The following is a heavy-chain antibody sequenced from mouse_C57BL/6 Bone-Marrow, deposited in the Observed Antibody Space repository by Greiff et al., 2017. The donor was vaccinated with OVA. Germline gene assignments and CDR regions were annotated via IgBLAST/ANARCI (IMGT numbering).Heavy chain of an antibody. CDR1: GYTFTNYW. J-gene: IGHJ2*01. D-gene: IGHD2-12*01. CDR2: IYPGGGYT. CDR3: ARGAYYTYFDY. V-gene: IGHV1-63*01. Sequence: VKLMESGAELVRPGTSVKMSCKASGYTFTNYWIGWAKQRPGHGLEWIGDIYPGGGYTNYNEKFKGKATLTADKSSSTAYMQFSSLTSEDSAIYYCARGAYYTYFDYWGQGTTLTVSS.